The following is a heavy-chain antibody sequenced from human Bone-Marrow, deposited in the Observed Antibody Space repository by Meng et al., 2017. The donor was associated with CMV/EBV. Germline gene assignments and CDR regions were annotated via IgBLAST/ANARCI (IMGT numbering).Heavy chain of an antibody. CDR1: RGTFSNYP. Sequence: SCKASRGTFSNYPVSWVRHAPGLGLEWVGGFIPVFATPSYAQKFQGRLTISTDESTSTAYMALNSLRSEDTAVYYCATEGPLNWFDRWGQGTLVTVSS. J-gene: IGHJ5*02. CDR2: FIPVFATP. CDR3: ATEGPLNWFDR. V-gene: IGHV1-69*05.